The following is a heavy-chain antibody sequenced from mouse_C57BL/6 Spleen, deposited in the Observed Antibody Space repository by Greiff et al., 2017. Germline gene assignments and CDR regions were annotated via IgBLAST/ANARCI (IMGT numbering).Heavy chain of an antibody. Sequence: VQLQQPGPELVKPGASVKISCKASGYSFTDYNMHWVKQSHGKSLEWIGVINPNYGSTSYNEKFKGKATLTVDQSSSTAYMQLNSLTSEDSAVYYCARAGGYTGYFDVWGKGTTVTVSS. V-gene: IGHV1-39*01. CDR2: INPNYGST. CDR3: ARAGGYTGYFDV. CDR1: GYSFTDYN. J-gene: IGHJ1*03. D-gene: IGHD2-2*01.